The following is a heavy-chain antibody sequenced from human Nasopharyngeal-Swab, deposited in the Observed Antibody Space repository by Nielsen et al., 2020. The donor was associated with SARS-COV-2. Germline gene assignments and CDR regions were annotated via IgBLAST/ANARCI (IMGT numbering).Heavy chain of an antibody. CDR2: IYYSGST. V-gene: IGHV4-59*01. Sequence: SETLSLTCTVSGGSISSYCWSWIRQPPGKGLEWIGYIYYSGSTNYNPSLKSRVTISVDTSKNQFSLKLSSVTAADTAVYYCARGFDYWGQGTLVTVSS. CDR3: ARGFDY. J-gene: IGHJ4*02. CDR1: GGSISSYC.